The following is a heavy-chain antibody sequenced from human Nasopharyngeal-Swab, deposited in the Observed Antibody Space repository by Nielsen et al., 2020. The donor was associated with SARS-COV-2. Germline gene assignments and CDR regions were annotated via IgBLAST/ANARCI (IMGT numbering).Heavy chain of an antibody. Sequence: SETLSLTCTVSAGSISGYYWSWIRQPPGKGLEWIVYIYYSGSTNYNPSLKSRVTISVDTSKNQFSLKLSSVTAADTAVYYCARDATPYYDFWSGYPNWFDPWGQGTLVTVSS. J-gene: IGHJ5*02. CDR3: ARDATPYYDFWSGYPNWFDP. CDR2: IYYSGST. D-gene: IGHD3-3*01. V-gene: IGHV4-59*13. CDR1: AGSISGYY.